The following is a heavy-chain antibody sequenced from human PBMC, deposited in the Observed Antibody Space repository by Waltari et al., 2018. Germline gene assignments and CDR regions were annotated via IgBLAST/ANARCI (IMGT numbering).Heavy chain of an antibody. J-gene: IGHJ4*02. Sequence: EVQLVESGGGVVRPGGSLRLSCAASGFTFDDYGMSWVRQAPGKGLEWVSGINWNGGRTGYADSVKGRFTISRDNAKNSLYLQMNSLRAEDTALYHCARSEGYGDYGYFDYWGQGTLVTVSS. CDR2: INWNGGRT. D-gene: IGHD4-17*01. CDR3: ARSEGYGDYGYFDY. V-gene: IGHV3-20*01. CDR1: GFTFDDYG.